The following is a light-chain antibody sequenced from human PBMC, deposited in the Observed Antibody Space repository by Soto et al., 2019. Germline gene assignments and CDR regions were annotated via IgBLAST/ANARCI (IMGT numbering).Light chain of an antibody. J-gene: IGKJ1*01. CDR3: QHTFNSPPWT. CDR2: GAS. V-gene: IGKV1-39*01. Sequence: DIHMTQSPSSLSASVGDTVTITCRASQNIDMYLNWYQQKPGKAPRVLISGASNLQSGVPSRFSGSGSGTDFTHTISSLQSEDFASYFCQHTFNSPPWTFGQGTKVDIK. CDR1: QNIDMY.